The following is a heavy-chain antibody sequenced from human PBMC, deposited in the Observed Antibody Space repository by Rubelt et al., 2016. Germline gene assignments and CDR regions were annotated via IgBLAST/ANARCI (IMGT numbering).Heavy chain of an antibody. CDR1: GYTFTSYG. CDR2: MNPTSGNT. V-gene: IGHV1-8*02. J-gene: IGHJ5*02. Sequence: VQLVQSGAEVKKPGASVKVSCKASGYTFTSYGISWVRQAPGQGLEWMGWMNPTSGNTGYAQKCQGRVTMTMDTSISTAYMELSSLRSEDTAVYYCARMVNDFWSGYHNWFDPWGQGTLVTVSS. D-gene: IGHD3-3*01. CDR3: ARMVNDFWSGYHNWFDP.